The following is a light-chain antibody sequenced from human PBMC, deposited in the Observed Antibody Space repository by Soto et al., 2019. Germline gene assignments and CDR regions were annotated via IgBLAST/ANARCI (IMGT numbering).Light chain of an antibody. J-gene: IGKJ5*01. CDR2: ETS. Sequence: VMTQSPDTLSAYPGETATLSCRASQNINNKLAWYQQKPGQAPRLLIYETSTRATGVPPRFSGSGSGTEFTLTISSLQSEDFAVFYCQQYNNWPPITFGQGTRLDIK. CDR1: QNINNK. CDR3: QQYNNWPPIT. V-gene: IGKV3-15*01.